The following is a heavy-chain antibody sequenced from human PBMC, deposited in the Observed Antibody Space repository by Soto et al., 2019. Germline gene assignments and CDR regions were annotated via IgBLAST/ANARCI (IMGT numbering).Heavy chain of an antibody. CDR3: ARDTRYSSGWYDY. CDR1: VFTFSSDA. J-gene: IGHJ4*02. V-gene: IGHV3-30-3*01. CDR2: ISYDGSNK. Sequence: WWSLRLSCSASVFTFSSDAMHWVRQAPGKGLEWVAVISYDGSNKYYADSVKGRFSISRDNSKNTLYVQMNSLRAEDTAVYYCARDTRYSSGWYDYWGQGTLVTVSS. D-gene: IGHD6-19*01.